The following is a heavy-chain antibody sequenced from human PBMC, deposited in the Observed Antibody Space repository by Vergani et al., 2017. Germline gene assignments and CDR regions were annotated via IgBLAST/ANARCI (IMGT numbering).Heavy chain of an antibody. CDR3: ARSGSTAMVVSPNYYYYYMDV. J-gene: IGHJ6*03. V-gene: IGHV1-69*02. CDR1: GGTFSSYT. Sequence: QVQLVQSGAEVKKPGSSVKVSCKASGGTFSSYTISWVRQAPGQGLEWMGRIIPILGIANYAQKFQGRVTITADKSTSTAYMELSSLRSEDTAVYYCARSGSTAMVVSPNYYYYYMDVWGKGTTVTVSS. CDR2: IIPILGIA. D-gene: IGHD5-18*01.